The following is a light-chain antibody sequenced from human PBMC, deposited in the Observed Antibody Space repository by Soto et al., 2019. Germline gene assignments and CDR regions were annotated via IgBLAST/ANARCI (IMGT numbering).Light chain of an antibody. CDR2: TAS. CDR1: QSVGDNY. Sequence: DIVMTQSPDSLAVSPGERATLSCRASQSVGDNYVAWYQQKPGQAPRLLIYTASRRATDIPDRFSGSGSGTDFTLTISSLDPEDFAVYYCQQYGSSPETFGQGTKVEIK. V-gene: IGKV3-20*01. J-gene: IGKJ1*01. CDR3: QQYGSSPET.